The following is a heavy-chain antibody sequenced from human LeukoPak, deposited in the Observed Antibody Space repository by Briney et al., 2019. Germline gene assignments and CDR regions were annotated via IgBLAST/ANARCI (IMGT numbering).Heavy chain of an antibody. CDR2: IIPIFGTA. Sequence: VASVTVSCKASGGTFSSYAISWVRQAPGQGLEWMGGIIPIFGTANYAQKFQGRVTITADESTSTAYMELSSLRSEDTAVYYCARDTADSSGWYDFDYWGQGTLVTVSS. J-gene: IGHJ4*02. CDR3: ARDTADSSGWYDFDY. V-gene: IGHV1-69*13. CDR1: GGTFSSYA. D-gene: IGHD6-19*01.